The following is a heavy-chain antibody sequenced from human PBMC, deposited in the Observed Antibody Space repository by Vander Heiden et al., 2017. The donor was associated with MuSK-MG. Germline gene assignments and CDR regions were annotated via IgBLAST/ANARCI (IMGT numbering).Heavy chain of an antibody. J-gene: IGHJ4*02. D-gene: IGHD2-15*01. V-gene: IGHV3-48*01. CDR3: ASPILGYCSGGSCRNTDY. Sequence: EVQLVESGGGLVQPGGSLRLSCAASGFTFSSYIMNWVRQAPGKGLEWVSYISSSSSTIYYADSVKGRFTISRDNAKNSLYLQMNSLRAEDTAVYYCASPILGYCSGGSCRNTDYWGQGTLVTVSS. CDR2: ISSSSSTI. CDR1: GFTFSSYI.